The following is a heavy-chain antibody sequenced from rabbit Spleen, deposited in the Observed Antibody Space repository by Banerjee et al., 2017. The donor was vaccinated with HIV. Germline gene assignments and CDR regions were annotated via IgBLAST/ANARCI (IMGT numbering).Heavy chain of an antibody. D-gene: IGHD8-1*01. J-gene: IGHJ6*01. CDR3: ARDSGSSFSSYGMDL. CDR2: INAGNSGFT. CDR1: GFSFSNKAV. V-gene: IGHV1S45*01. Sequence: QQQLVESGGGLVKPGASLTLTCKASGFSFSNKAVMCWVRQAPGKGLEWIACINAGNSGFTYFASWAKGRFTISKTSSTTVTLQMTSLTAADTATYFCARDSGSSFSSYGMDLWGQGTLVTV.